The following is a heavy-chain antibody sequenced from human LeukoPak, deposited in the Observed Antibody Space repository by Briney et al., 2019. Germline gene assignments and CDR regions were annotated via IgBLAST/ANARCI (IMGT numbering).Heavy chain of an antibody. J-gene: IGHJ5*02. D-gene: IGHD3-3*01. CDR1: GFTFSTFG. Sequence: GGSLRLSCAASGFTFSTFGMNWVRQAPGRGLEWVSYISSSGTTIYYADSVKGRFTISRDNGKNSLYLQMNSLRDEDTAVYYCAKDLIFGVVTNWFDPWGQGTLVTVSS. CDR3: AKDLIFGVVTNWFDP. CDR2: ISSSGTTI. V-gene: IGHV3-48*02.